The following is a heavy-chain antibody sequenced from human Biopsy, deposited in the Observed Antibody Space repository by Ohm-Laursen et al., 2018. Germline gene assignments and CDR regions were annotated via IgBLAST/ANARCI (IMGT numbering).Heavy chain of an antibody. CDR1: SYAFTDYN. V-gene: IGHV1-2*02. D-gene: IGHD2-8*01. J-gene: IGHJ4*02. Sequence: ATVKISCKASSYAFTDYNIHWMRQAPGQGLEWLGYINCKTGATNYAQKFQGTVTMTRDTPISTAYLALGSLRSADTAIYYCARDPLNGHKHFDYWGQGSLVTVSS. CDR2: INCKTGAT. CDR3: ARDPLNGHKHFDY.